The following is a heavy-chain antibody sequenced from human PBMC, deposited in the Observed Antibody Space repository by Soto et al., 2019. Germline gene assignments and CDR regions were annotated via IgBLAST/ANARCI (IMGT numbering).Heavy chain of an antibody. CDR3: ARAHSGSYWGYFDY. Sequence: GGSLRLSCAASGFTFSSYSMNWVRQAPGKGLEWVSSISSSSYIYYADSVKGRFTISRDNAKNSLYLQMNSLRAEDTAGYYWARAHSGSYWGYFDYWGQGTLVTVSS. J-gene: IGHJ4*02. CDR1: GFTFSSYS. D-gene: IGHD1-26*01. V-gene: IGHV3-21*01. CDR2: ISSSSYI.